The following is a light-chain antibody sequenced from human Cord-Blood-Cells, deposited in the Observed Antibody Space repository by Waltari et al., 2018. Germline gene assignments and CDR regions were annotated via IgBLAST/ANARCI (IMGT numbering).Light chain of an antibody. J-gene: IGKJ1*01. CDR2: AAS. CDR3: QQSYSTPRT. Sequence: DIKMTRSRSSLSASVVDRVTITCRASQSISSYLNWYQQKPGKAPKLLIYAASSLQSGVPSRFSGSGSGTDFTLTISSLQPEDFATYYCQQSYSTPRTFGQGTKVEIK. CDR1: QSISSY. V-gene: IGKV1-39*01.